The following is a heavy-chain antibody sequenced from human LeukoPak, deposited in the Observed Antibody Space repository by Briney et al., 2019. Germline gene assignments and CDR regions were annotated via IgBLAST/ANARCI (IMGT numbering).Heavy chain of an antibody. CDR1: GFTFSSYT. J-gene: IGHJ5*02. V-gene: IGHV3-21*01. CDR3: ARDVYDFWSGSDRWFDP. D-gene: IGHD3-3*01. CDR2: ISSGSTYI. Sequence: GGSLRLSCAASGFTFSSYTMNWVRQTPGKGLEWVSSISSGSTYIHFADSVKGRFTISRDNAKNSLYLQMNSLRAEDTAVYYCARDVYDFWSGSDRWFDPWGQGTLVTVSS.